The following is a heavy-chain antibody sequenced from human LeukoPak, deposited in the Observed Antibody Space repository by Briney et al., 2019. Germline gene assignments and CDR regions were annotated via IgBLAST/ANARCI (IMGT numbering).Heavy chain of an antibody. Sequence: GASLQISCKGSGSSFTSYWIGWVRQLPGKGLEWMGIIYPGDSDTRYSPSFQGQVTISADKSISTAYLQWSSLKASDTAMYYCASGEYYYYDSKPPRHWGQGTLVTVSS. D-gene: IGHD3-22*01. V-gene: IGHV5-51*01. CDR3: ASGEYYYYDSKPPRH. CDR1: GSSFTSYW. CDR2: IYPGDSDT. J-gene: IGHJ4*02.